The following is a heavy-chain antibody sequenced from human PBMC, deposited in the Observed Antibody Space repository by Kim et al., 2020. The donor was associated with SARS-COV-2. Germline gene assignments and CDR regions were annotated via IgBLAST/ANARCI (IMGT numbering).Heavy chain of an antibody. CDR2: IYYSGST. Sequence: SETLSLTCTVSGGSISSYYWSWIRQPPGKGLEWIGYIYYSGSTNYNPSLKSRVTISVDTSKNQFSLKLSSVTAADTAVYYCARVGRYYDILTGYSTVYFDYWGQGTLVTVSS. CDR3: ARVGRYYDILTGYSTVYFDY. V-gene: IGHV4-59*01. D-gene: IGHD3-9*01. J-gene: IGHJ4*02. CDR1: GGSISSYY.